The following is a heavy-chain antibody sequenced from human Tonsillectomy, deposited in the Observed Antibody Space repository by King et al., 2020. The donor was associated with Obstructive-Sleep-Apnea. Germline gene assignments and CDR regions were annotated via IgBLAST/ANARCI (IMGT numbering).Heavy chain of an antibody. CDR1: GYTFTGYY. D-gene: IGHD3-16*01. V-gene: IGHV1-2*02. CDR3: ALTCGGVTLDAYFDY. Sequence: VQLVQSGAEVKKPGASVKVSCKASGYTFTGYYLHWVRQAPGQGLECMGWINPNSGGTNYAQKFQGRVTMTRDTSINTAYMELSRLRSDATAVYYCALTCGGVTLDAYFDYWGQGTLVTVSS. J-gene: IGHJ4*02. CDR2: INPNSGGT.